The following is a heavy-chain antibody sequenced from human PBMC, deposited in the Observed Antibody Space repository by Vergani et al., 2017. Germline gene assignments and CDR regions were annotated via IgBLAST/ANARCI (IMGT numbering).Heavy chain of an antibody. CDR3: TTLLYSSVTC. D-gene: IGHD3-22*01. CDR1: GFTFSNAW. Sequence: EVQLVESGGGLVKPGGSLRLSCAASGFTFSNAWMSWVRQAPGKGLEWVGRIKSKTDGVTTDYAARVKGRFTISREDSNNTLYLQMNSLKTEDTAVYYCTTLLYSSVTCWGQGTRVTVSS. V-gene: IGHV3-15*01. CDR2: IKSKTDGVTT. J-gene: IGHJ4*02.